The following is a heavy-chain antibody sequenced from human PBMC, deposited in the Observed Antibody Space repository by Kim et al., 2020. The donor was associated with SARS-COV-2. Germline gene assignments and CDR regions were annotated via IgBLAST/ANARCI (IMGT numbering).Heavy chain of an antibody. V-gene: IGHV7-4-1*02. CDR1: GYTFTSYA. D-gene: IGHD2-2*01. CDR2: INTNTGNP. J-gene: IGHJ4*02. CDR3: ARYNYCSSISCYFFDY. Sequence: ASVKVSCKASGYTFTSYAMNWVRQAPGQGLEWMGWINTNTGNPTYAQGFTGRFVFSLDTSVSTAYLQISSLKAEDTAVYYCARYNYCSSISCYFFDYWGQGTLVTVSS.